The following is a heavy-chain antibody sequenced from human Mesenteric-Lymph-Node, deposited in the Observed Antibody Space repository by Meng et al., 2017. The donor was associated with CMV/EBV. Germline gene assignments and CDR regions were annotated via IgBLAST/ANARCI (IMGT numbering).Heavy chain of an antibody. CDR3: ARGGSGSYFGHLTSY. D-gene: IGHD3-10*01. CDR2: ISSDGSST. J-gene: IGHJ4*02. Sequence: SGFTLPTYWMHWVRQAPGKGLVWVSRISSDGSSTKYADSVKGRFTISRDNAKNTLYLQMNSLRAEDTAVYYCARGGSGSYFGHLTSYWGQGTLVTVSS. V-gene: IGHV3-74*03. CDR1: GFTLPTYW.